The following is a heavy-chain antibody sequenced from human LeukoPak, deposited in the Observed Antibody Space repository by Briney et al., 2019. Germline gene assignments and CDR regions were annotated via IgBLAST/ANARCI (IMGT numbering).Heavy chain of an antibody. CDR2: ISSSSSTI. J-gene: IGHJ5*02. CDR1: GFTFSSYS. D-gene: IGHD6-13*01. V-gene: IGHV3-48*02. Sequence: GGSLRLSCAASGFTFSSYSMSWVRQAPGKGLEWVSYISSSSSTIYYADSVKGRFTISRDNAKNSLYLQMNSLRDEDTAVYYCARDLVRWQQLVSNWFDPWGQGTLVTVSS. CDR3: ARDLVRWQQLVSNWFDP.